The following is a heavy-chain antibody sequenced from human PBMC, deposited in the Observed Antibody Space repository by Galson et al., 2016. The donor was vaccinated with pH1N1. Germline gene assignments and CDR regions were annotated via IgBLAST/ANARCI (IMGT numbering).Heavy chain of an antibody. J-gene: IGHJ4*01. V-gene: IGHV1-69*01. CDR1: GYTFTAYY. CDR2: IIGMFAKT. D-gene: IGHD2-21*02. CDR3: ARSPGYMVTALDN. Sequence: CKASGYTFTAYYIHWVRQAPGQGLEWMGGIIGMFAKTNYAQKFQGRVTITADELTSTAYMDLSSLTSEDTAVYYCARSPGYMVTALDNWGHGTLVTVSS.